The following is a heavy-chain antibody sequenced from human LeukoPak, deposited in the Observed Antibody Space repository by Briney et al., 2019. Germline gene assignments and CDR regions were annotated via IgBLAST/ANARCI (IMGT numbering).Heavy chain of an antibody. V-gene: IGHV4-34*01. CDR2: INHSGST. J-gene: IGHJ5*02. Sequence: PSETLSLTCAVYGGSFSGYYWSWIRQPPGKGLEWIGEINHSGSTNYNPSLKSRVTISVDTSKNQFSLKLSSVTAADTAVYYCASVVVAATRASYYNWFDPWGQGTLVTVSS. CDR1: GGSFSGYY. D-gene: IGHD2-15*01. CDR3: ASVVVAATRASYYNWFDP.